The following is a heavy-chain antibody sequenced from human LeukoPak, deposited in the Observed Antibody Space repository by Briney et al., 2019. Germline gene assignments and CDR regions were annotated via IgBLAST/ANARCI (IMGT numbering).Heavy chain of an antibody. J-gene: IGHJ3*02. CDR2: INPNSGGT. D-gene: IGHD6-13*01. V-gene: IGHV1-2*02. CDR1: GYTFTGYY. CDR3: ARGSSWYLASPFDI. Sequence: ASVKVSCKASGYTFTGYYMHWVRQAPGQGLERMGWINPNSGGTNYAQKFQGRVTMTRDTSISTAYMELSRLRSDDTAVYYCARGSSWYLASPFDIWGQGTMVTVSS.